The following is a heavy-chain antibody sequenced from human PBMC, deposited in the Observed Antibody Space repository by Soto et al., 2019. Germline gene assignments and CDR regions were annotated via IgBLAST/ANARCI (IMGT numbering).Heavy chain of an antibody. CDR1: GFTFNNYA. J-gene: IGHJ4*02. D-gene: IGHD5-18*01. CDR3: ARGDGYIYGNTFDS. CDR2: ISYDGSNK. V-gene: IGHV3-30-3*01. Sequence: GGSLRLSCAASGFTFNNYAMHWVRQAPGKGLEWVAFISYDGSNKYYADSVTGRFTISRDNSRNTLYLQMNSLRAEDTAVYYCARGDGYIYGNTFDSWGQGTLVTVSS.